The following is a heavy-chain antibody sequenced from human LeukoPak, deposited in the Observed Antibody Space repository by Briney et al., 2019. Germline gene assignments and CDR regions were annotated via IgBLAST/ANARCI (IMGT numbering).Heavy chain of an antibody. CDR1: GFTFDDYT. CDR3: AIMAVAANVDF. J-gene: IGHJ4*02. CDR2: IGWDGGIT. V-gene: IGHV3-43*01. D-gene: IGHD6-19*01. Sequence: GGSLRLSCAASGFTFDDYTMHWVRQAPGKGLQWVSLIGWDGGITYYEDSVRGRFTISRDNSKRSLFLQMNSLRVEDTAFYYCAIMAVAANVDFWGQGTLVTVSS.